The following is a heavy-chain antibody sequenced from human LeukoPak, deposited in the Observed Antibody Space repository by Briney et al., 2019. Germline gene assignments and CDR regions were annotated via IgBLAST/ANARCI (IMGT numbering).Heavy chain of an antibody. CDR2: IYSGGST. Sequence: GGSLRLSCAASGFTVSSNYMSWVRQAPGKGLEWVSVIYSGGSTYYADSVKGRFTISRDNSKNTLYLQMNSLRAEDTAVYYCAGQFFVGATVVDYWGQGTLVTVSS. CDR3: AGQFFVGATVVDY. D-gene: IGHD1-26*01. V-gene: IGHV3-53*01. CDR1: GFTVSSNY. J-gene: IGHJ4*02.